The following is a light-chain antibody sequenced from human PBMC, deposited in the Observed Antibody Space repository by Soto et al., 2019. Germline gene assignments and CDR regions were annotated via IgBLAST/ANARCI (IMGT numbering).Light chain of an antibody. Sequence: EIVLTQSPGTLSLSPGERATLSCRASQSVSNSWLAWYQHKPGQAPRLLIYGASSRATGIPDRFSGGGSGTDFTLPITRLEPEDSAVFYCQQYGSSPWTFGQGTKVEIK. CDR1: QSVSNSW. CDR3: QQYGSSPWT. V-gene: IGKV3-20*01. CDR2: GAS. J-gene: IGKJ1*01.